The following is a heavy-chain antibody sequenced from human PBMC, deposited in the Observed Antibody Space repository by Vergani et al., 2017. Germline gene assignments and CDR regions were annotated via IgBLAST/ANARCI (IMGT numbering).Heavy chain of an antibody. J-gene: IGHJ4*02. CDR3: ARSRPYCTSGSCPAI. D-gene: IGHD2-15*01. CDR2: IHTGGST. V-gene: IGHV4-4*09. Sequence: VQVVESGGGLIKPGVSLRLSCVVSGITFKNAWINWVRQAPGKGLEWIGHIHTGGSTDLNPSFKSRVSISVDTSKSQFSLKLNSVTVADTAVYYCARSRPYCTSGSCPAIWGQGTLVTVSS. CDR1: GITFKNAW.